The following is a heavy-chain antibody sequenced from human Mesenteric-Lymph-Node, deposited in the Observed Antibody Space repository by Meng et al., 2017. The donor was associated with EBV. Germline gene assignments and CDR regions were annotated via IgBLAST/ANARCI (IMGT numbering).Heavy chain of an antibody. J-gene: IGHJ4*02. CDR2: ISYDGSDK. D-gene: IGHD3-10*01. CDR3: AREDRLYGSGYYYFDY. CDR1: GFTFTNYA. Sequence: VRVVVSGGSVAQPGRALRLSCAAFGFTFTNYALHWVRQAPGKGLEWVAVISYDGSDKHYADSVKGRFTVSRDNSRYTLYLQMDSLTTDDTAVYYCAREDRLYGSGYYYFDYWGPGTLVTVSS. V-gene: IGHV3-30-3*01.